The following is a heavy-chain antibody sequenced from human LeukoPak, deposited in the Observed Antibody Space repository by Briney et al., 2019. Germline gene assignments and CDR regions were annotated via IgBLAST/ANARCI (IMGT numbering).Heavy chain of an antibody. CDR1: GGSISSYY. D-gene: IGHD3-16*01. V-gene: IGHV4-59*01. CDR3: ARGRYGWLPFDY. J-gene: IGHJ4*02. CDR2: IYYSGST. Sequence: SETLSLTCTVSGGSISSYYWSWIRQPPGKGLEWIGYIYYSGSTNYNPSLKSRVTISVDTSKNQFSLKLSSVTAADTAVYYCARGRYGWLPFDYWGQGTLVTVSS.